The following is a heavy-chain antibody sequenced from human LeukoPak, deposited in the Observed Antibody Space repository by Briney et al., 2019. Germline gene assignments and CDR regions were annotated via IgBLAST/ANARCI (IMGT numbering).Heavy chain of an antibody. CDR2: ISGSGGST. J-gene: IGHJ5*02. CDR3: AKDQKAVADYKVDWFDP. CDR1: GFTFSSYA. Sequence: GGSLRLSCAASGFTFSSYAMSWVRQAPGKGLEWVSAISGSGGSTYYADSAKGRFTISRDNSKNTLYLQMNSLRAEDTAVYYCAKDQKAVADYKVDWFDPWGQGTLVTVSS. D-gene: IGHD6-19*01. V-gene: IGHV3-23*01.